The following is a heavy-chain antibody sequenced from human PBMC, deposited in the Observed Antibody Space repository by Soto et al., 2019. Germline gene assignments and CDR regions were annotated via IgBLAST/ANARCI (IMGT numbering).Heavy chain of an antibody. D-gene: IGHD3-3*02. V-gene: IGHV1-18*01. CDR3: ARGGHVGFLESLSFDP. CDR2: IRGHNGDV. CDR1: GYSFTSYG. Sequence: ASVKVSCKTSGYSFTSYGISWVRQAPGQGLQGMGWIRGHNGDVDYAESPQGRVTMTTDTSTSTACMELRSLRSDDTAVYYCARGGHVGFLESLSFDPWGQGTLVTVSS. J-gene: IGHJ5*02.